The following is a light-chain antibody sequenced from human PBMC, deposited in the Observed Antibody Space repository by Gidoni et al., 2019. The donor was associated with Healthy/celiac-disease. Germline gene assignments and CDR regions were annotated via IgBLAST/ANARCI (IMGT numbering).Light chain of an antibody. V-gene: IGKV3-20*01. CDR2: GAS. J-gene: IGKJ4*01. CDR1: QSVSSSH. Sequence: EIVLTRSPGTLSLSPGERATLSCRASQSVSSSHLAWYQQKPGQAPRLLIYGASSRATGIPDRFSGSGSGTDFTLTISRLEREDFAVYYCQQYGSLFGGGTKVEIK. CDR3: QQYGSL.